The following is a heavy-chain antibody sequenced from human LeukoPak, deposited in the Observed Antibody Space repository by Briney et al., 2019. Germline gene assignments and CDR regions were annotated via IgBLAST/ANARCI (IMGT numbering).Heavy chain of an antibody. CDR2: IYYSGST. CDR1: GGSISSYY. V-gene: IGHV4-59*01. D-gene: IGHD5-24*01. J-gene: IGHJ3*02. CDR3: ARWEGDGYNSDGSAFDI. Sequence: SETLSLTCTVSGGSISSYYWSWIRQPPGKGLEWTGYIYYSGSTNYNPSLKSRVTISVDTSKNQFSLKLSSVTAADTAVYYCARWEGDGYNSDGSAFDIWGQGTMVTVSS.